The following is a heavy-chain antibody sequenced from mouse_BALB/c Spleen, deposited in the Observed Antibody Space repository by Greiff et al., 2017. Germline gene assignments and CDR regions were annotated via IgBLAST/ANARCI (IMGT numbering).Heavy chain of an antibody. Sequence: EVQLQQSGAELVKPGASVKLSCTASGFNFKDTYMHWVKQRPEQGLEWIGRIDPANGNTKYDPKFQGKATITADTSSNTAYLQLSSLTSEDTAVYYCARQLGLPYYYAMDYWGQGTSVTVSS. CDR2: IDPANGNT. CDR1: GFNFKDTY. J-gene: IGHJ4*01. CDR3: ARQLGLPYYYAMDY. D-gene: IGHD3-1*01. V-gene: IGHV14-3*02.